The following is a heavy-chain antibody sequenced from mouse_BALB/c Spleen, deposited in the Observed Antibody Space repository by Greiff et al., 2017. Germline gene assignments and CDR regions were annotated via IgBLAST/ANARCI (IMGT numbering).Heavy chain of an antibody. Sequence: VQLQQSGAELVRPGSSVKISCKASGYAFSSYWMNWVKQRPGQGLEWIGQIYPGDGDTNYNGKFKGKATLTADKSSSTAYMQLSSLTSEDSAVYYFARSPRADYAMDYWGQGTSVTVSS. CDR3: ARSPRADYAMDY. V-gene: IGHV1-80*01. CDR1: GYAFSSYW. J-gene: IGHJ4*01. CDR2: IYPGDGDT.